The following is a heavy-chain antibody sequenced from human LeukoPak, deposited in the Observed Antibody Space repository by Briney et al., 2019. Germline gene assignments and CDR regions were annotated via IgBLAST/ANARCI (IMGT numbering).Heavy chain of an antibody. J-gene: IGHJ4*02. V-gene: IGHV4-59*08. Sequence: SETLSLTCTVSGGSISSYYWSWIRQPPGKGLEWIGYIYSSGSANYNPSLKSRVTISVDTSKNQFSLKLSSVTATDTAVYYCARRRAYGPIDYWGQGTLVTVSS. CDR3: ARRRAYGPIDY. D-gene: IGHD4-17*01. CDR2: IYSSGSA. CDR1: GGSISSYY.